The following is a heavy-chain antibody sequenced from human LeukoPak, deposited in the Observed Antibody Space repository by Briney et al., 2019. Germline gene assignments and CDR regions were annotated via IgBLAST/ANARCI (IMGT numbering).Heavy chain of an antibody. CDR1: GGSINSYY. V-gene: IGHV4-4*07. Sequence: PSETLSLTCTVSGGSINSYYWGWVRQAAGKGLEWLGRIYTTGTTSYSPSPKSRLTMSVDTSKNQFSLNLRSVTAADTALYYCGRQGYTASYYFLDYWSQGTLVTVSS. J-gene: IGHJ4*02. D-gene: IGHD1-26*01. CDR3: GRQGYTASYYFLDY. CDR2: IYTTGTT.